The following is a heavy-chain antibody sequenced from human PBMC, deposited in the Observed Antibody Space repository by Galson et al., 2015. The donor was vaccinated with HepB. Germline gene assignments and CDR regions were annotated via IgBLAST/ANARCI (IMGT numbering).Heavy chain of an antibody. J-gene: IGHJ3*02. V-gene: IGHV4-39*01. Sequence: ETLSLTCTVSGGSISSSSYYWGWIRQPPGKGLEWIGSIYYSGSTYYNPSLKSRVTISVDTSKNQFSLKLSSVTAADTAVYYCARLLRYFDQRRLGVDAFDIWGQGTMVTVSS. D-gene: IGHD3-9*01. CDR2: IYYSGST. CDR3: ARLLRYFDQRRLGVDAFDI. CDR1: GGSISSSSYY.